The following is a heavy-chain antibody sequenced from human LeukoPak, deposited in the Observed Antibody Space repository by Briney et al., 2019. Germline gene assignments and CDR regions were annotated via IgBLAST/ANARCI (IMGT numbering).Heavy chain of an antibody. D-gene: IGHD4-17*01. CDR3: ARDSDYGDYEVPFDY. J-gene: IGHJ4*02. CDR1: GYTFTSYA. V-gene: IGHV1-3*01. Sequence: ASVKVSCKASGYTFTSYAMHWVRQAPGQRLEWMGWINAGNGNTKYSQKFQGRVTITRDTSASTAYMELSSLRSEDTAVYYCARDSDYGDYEVPFDYWGQGTLVTVSS. CDR2: INAGNGNT.